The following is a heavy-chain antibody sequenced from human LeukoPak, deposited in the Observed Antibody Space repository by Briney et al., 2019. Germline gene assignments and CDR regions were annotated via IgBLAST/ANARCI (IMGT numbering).Heavy chain of an antibody. CDR3: ARGAATRYKYYFDY. V-gene: IGHV1-2*02. CDR2: INPNSGGT. J-gene: IGHJ4*02. CDR1: GYTFTGYY. D-gene: IGHD6-25*01. Sequence: GASVKVSCKASGYTFTGYYMHWVRQAPGQGLEWTGWINPNSGGTNYAQKFQGRVTMTRDTSISTAYMELSRLRSDDTAVYYCARGAATRYKYYFDYWGQGTLVTVSS.